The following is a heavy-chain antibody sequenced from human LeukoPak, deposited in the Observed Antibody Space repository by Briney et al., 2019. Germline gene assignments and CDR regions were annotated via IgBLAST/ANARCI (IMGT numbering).Heavy chain of an antibody. D-gene: IGHD3-10*02. CDR3: AKVFDLTGYYGMDV. V-gene: IGHV3-9*01. CDR2: ISWNSGSI. Sequence: PGRSLRLSCAASGFTFDDYAMHWVRQAPGKGLEWVSGISWNSGSIGYADSVKGRFTISRDNAKSSLYLQMNSLRAEDTALYYCAKVFDLTGYYGMDVWGLGTTVTVSS. CDR1: GFTFDDYA. J-gene: IGHJ6*02.